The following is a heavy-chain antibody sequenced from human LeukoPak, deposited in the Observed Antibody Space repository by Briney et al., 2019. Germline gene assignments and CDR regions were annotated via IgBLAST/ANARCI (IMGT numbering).Heavy chain of an antibody. Sequence: EGSLRLSCAASGFTFSSYAMYWVRRTPGKGLEYVSVISGNGVSTHYATSVKGRFTISRDNSKNTPYLQMGSLRAEDMAVYYCARDASDIVVVPAAVGPFDLWGQGTLVTVSS. CDR1: GFTFSSYA. D-gene: IGHD2-2*01. J-gene: IGHJ4*02. CDR3: ARDASDIVVVPAAVGPFDL. V-gene: IGHV3-64*01. CDR2: ISGNGVST.